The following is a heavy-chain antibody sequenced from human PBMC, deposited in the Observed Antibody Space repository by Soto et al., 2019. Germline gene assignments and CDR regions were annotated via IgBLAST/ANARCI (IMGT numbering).Heavy chain of an antibody. V-gene: IGHV1-18*01. CDR1: GYTFTSYG. CDR3: ARYWVTGKGGIDV. J-gene: IGHJ6*02. D-gene: IGHD2-15*01. Sequence: QVQLVQSGAEVKKPGASVKVSCKASGYTFTSYGLSWVRQAPGQGLEWMGWINGYTGNTNYAQKFQGRVTMTTDTSTNTAYLDLSTLISDDAAVYYCARYWVTGKGGIDVWGQGTTVTVSS. CDR2: INGYTGNT.